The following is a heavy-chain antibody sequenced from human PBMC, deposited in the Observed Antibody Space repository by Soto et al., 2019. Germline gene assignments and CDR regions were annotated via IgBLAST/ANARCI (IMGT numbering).Heavy chain of an antibody. CDR1: GYIFVNYV. CDR3: EMVDLYVTHAPQDV. D-gene: IGHD3-16*01. V-gene: IGHV1-18*01. Sequence: QVQMEQSGDEVKKPGASVKVSCKASGYIFVNYVIAWVRQAPGQGLEWLGWISPYTGHTYYAIKVQGRLNMTTDTSTSTACMDLGSLTPADTDVYYCEMVDLYVTHAPQDVCGQGNTVTVSS. J-gene: IGHJ6*01. CDR2: ISPYTGHT.